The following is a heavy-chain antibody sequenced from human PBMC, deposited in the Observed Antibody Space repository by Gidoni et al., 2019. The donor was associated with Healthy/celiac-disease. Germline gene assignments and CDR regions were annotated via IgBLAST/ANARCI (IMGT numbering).Heavy chain of an antibody. D-gene: IGHD1-26*01. Sequence: QSGAEVKKPGASVKVSCKVSGYTLTELSMHWVRQAPGKGLEWMGGFDPEDGETIYEQKFQGRVTMTEDTSTDTAYMELSSLRSEDTAVYYCATFFGYSGSYIVGDAFDIWGQGTMVTVSS. CDR2: FDPEDGET. J-gene: IGHJ3*02. V-gene: IGHV1-24*01. CDR1: GYTLTELS. CDR3: ATFFGYSGSYIVGDAFDI.